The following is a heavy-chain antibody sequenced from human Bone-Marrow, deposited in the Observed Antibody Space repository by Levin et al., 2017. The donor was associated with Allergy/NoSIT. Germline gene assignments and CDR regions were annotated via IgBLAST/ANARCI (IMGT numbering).Heavy chain of an antibody. Sequence: PGGSLRLSCAASGFTFSSHWMTWVRQAPGKGLEWVANIKQDGSEIHYVDSVKGRFTISRDNANNLLSLQMNSLRAEDTALYYCARGAAAVAESYFDPWGQGTLVTVSS. CDR2: IKQDGSEI. D-gene: IGHD2-2*01. CDR3: ARGAAAVAESYFDP. V-gene: IGHV3-7*03. J-gene: IGHJ5*02. CDR1: GFTFSSHW.